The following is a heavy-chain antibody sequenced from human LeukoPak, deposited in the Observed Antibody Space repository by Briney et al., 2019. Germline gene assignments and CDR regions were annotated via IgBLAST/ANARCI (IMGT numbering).Heavy chain of an antibody. CDR1: GFTVSSHY. D-gene: IGHD4-17*01. CDR2: IYSGGTT. V-gene: IGHV3-53*01. CDR3: ARVCRYGVTFGGMDV. J-gene: IGHJ6*02. Sequence: GGSLRRSCAASGFTVSSHYMSWVRQAPGKGLEWVSVIYSGGTTYYADSVKGRFTISRDNSKNTLYLQMNSLRAEDTAVYYCARVCRYGVTFGGMDVWGQGTTVTVSS.